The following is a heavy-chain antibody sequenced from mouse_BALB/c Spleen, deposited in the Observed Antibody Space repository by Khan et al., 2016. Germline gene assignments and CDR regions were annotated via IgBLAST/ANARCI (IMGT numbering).Heavy chain of an antibody. V-gene: IGHV9-2-1*01. D-gene: IGHD2-3*01. CDR2: INTETGEP. J-gene: IGHJ2*01. CDR3: ARSEEWLLRNY. Sequence: QIQLVQSGPELKKPGETVKISCKASGYTFTDYSMHWVKQAPGKGLKWMGWINTETGEPTYADDFKGRFAFSLETSASTAYLQINNLKNEDTATYFCARSEEWLLRNYWGKGTTLAVSS. CDR1: GYTFTDYS.